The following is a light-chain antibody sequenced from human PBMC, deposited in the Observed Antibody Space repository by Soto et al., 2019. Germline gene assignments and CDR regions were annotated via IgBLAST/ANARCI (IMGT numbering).Light chain of an antibody. Sequence: EIVMTQSPATLSVSPGERATLSCRASQSVSSNLAWYQQKPGQAPRLLIYGASTRATGIPARFSGSGSGTEFTLTVSSLQSVDFAVYYCQLYNNWPPWTFGQGTKVEIK. V-gene: IGKV3-15*01. CDR2: GAS. J-gene: IGKJ1*01. CDR3: QLYNNWPPWT. CDR1: QSVSSN.